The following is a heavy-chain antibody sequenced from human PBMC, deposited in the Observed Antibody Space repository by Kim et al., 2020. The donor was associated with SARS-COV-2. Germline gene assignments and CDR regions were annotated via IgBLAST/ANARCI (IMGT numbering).Heavy chain of an antibody. V-gene: IGHV3-30*04. CDR1: GFTFSSYA. CDR2: ISYDGSNK. CDR3: ARTPGPGRYYYYYYMDV. D-gene: IGHD3-10*01. Sequence: GGSLRLSCAASGFTFSSYAMHWVRQAPGKGLEWVAVISYDGSNKYYADSVKGRFTISRDNSKNTLYLQMNSLRAEDTAVYYCARTPGPGRYYYYYYMDV. J-gene: IGHJ6*03.